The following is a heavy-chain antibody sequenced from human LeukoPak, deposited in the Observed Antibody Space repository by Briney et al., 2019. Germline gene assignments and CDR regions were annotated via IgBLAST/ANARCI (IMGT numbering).Heavy chain of an antibody. CDR3: ARDRFGEFVEYYFDY. CDR2: IWYDGSNK. D-gene: IGHD3-10*01. CDR1: GFTFSSYG. J-gene: IGHJ4*02. V-gene: IGHV3-33*01. Sequence: GGSLRLSCAASGFTFSSYGMHWVRQAPGKGLEWVAVIWYDGSNKYYADSVKGRFTLSRDNSKNTLYLQMNSLRAEDTAVYYCARDRFGEFVEYYFDYWGQGTLVTVSS.